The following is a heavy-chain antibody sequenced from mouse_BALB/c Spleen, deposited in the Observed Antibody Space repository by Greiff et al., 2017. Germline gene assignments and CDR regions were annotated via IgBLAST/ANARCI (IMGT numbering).Heavy chain of an antibody. CDR3: ARRDYDDAMDY. CDR2: INPSSGYT. V-gene: IGHV1-4*02. CDR1: GYTFTSYT. J-gene: IGHJ4*01. Sequence: VKLQESAAELARPGASVKMSCKASGYTFTSYTMHWVKQRPGQGLEWIGYINPSSGYTEYNQKFKDKTTLTADKSSSTAYMQLSSLTSEDSAVYYCARRDYDDAMDYWGQGTSVTVSS. D-gene: IGHD2-4*01.